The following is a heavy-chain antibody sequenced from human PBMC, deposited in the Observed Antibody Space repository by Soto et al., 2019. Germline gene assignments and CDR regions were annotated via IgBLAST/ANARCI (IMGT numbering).Heavy chain of an antibody. CDR3: ASATKWLDDY. D-gene: IGHD5-12*01. J-gene: IGHJ4*02. CDR1: GFTFSSYA. CDR2: ISYDGSNK. Sequence: QVQLVESGGGVVQPGRSLRLSCAASGFTFSSYAMHWVRQAPGKGLEWVAVISYDGSNKYYADSVKGRFTISRDNSKNTLYLQMNSLRAEDTAVYYCASATKWLDDYWGQGTLVTVSS. V-gene: IGHV3-30-3*01.